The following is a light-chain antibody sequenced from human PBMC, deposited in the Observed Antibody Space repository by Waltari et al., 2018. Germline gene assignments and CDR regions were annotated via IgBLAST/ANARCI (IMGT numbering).Light chain of an antibody. Sequence: QSALTQPASVSGSPGPSLTVSCTGTSSDVGSYNLVSWYQQHPGKAPKLMIYEGSKRPSGVSNRFSGSKSGNTASLTISGLQAEDEADYYCCSYAGSSTLLFGGGTKVTVL. CDR3: CSYAGSSTLL. J-gene: IGLJ2*01. CDR1: SSDVGSYNL. V-gene: IGLV2-23*01. CDR2: EGS.